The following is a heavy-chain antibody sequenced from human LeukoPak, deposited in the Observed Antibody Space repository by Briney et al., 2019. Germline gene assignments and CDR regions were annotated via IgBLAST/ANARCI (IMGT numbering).Heavy chain of an antibody. J-gene: IGHJ4*02. CDR2: INPTYSNT. CDR3: VAGVKPHRPYQLDY. V-gene: IGHV1-46*01. D-gene: IGHD6-13*01. Sequence: ASVKLSCRTSGYTSTNYYIHWVRQAPGQGLEWMGFINPTYSNTDYAQQFQGRLSTTTDTSTTTVYMGLGSLTSEDTAVYYCVAGVKPHRPYQLDYWGQGTLVTVSS. CDR1: GYTSTNYY.